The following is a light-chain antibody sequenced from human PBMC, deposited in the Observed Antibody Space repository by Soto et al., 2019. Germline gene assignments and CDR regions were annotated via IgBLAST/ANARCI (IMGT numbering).Light chain of an antibody. J-gene: IGLJ1*01. V-gene: IGLV2-14*03. CDR3: NSYTSSNTYV. Sequence: QSVLTQPASVSGSPGQSITISCTGNSGDVCGYNFVSWYLQHPGKAPKLMIYDVSNRPSGVSNRFSGSKSANTASLTISGLQAEDEADYYCNSYTSSNTYVFGTGTKVTVL. CDR1: SGDVCGYNF. CDR2: DVS.